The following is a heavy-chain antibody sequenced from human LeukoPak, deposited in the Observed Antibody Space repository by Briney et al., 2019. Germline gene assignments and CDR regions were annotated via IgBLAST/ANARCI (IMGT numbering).Heavy chain of an antibody. D-gene: IGHD3-3*01. V-gene: IGHV3-23*01. CDR3: AKDPSYYDFWSGYSQFSRSDY. CDR1: GFTFSSYA. J-gene: IGHJ4*02. Sequence: GGSLRLSCAASGFTFSSYAMSWVRQAPGKGLEWVSAISGSGGSTYYADSVKGRFTISRDNSKNTLYLQMNSLRAEDTAVYYCAKDPSYYDFWSGYSQFSRSDYWGQGTLVTVSS. CDR2: ISGSGGST.